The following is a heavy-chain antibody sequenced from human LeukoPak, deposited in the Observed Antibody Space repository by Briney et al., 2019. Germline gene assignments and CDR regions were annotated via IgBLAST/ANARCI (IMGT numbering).Heavy chain of an antibody. J-gene: IGHJ4*02. V-gene: IGHV4-59*08. D-gene: IGHD3-22*01. CDR3: ASLATITMIVVG. CDR2: IYYSGST. CDR1: GGSISSYY. Sequence: SETLSLTCTVSGGSISSYYWSWIRQPPGKGLEWIGYIYYSGSTNYNPSLKSRVTISVDTSKNQFSLKLSSVTAADTAVYYCASLATITMIVVGWGQGTLVTVPS.